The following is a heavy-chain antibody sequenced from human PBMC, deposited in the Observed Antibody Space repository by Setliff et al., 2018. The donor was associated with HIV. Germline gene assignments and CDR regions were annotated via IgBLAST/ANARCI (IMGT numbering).Heavy chain of an antibody. J-gene: IGHJ4*02. Sequence: GGSLRLSCAASGFTFRSYGMHWVRQAPGKGLEWVAIIWYDGSNEYYADSVKGRFTISRDNSKNTLYLQMNSLRAEDTAVYYCASTTDYWGQGTLVTVSS. CDR3: ASTTDY. CDR1: GFTFRSYG. V-gene: IGHV3-33*01. D-gene: IGHD1-26*01. CDR2: IWYDGSNE.